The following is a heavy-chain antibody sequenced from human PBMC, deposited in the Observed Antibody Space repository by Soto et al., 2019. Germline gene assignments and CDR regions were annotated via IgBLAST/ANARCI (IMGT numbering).Heavy chain of an antibody. CDR1: GYSFVAYY. CDR3: ARQLAYCGGDCYTEPIDY. V-gene: IGHV1-2*02. D-gene: IGHD2-21*02. CDR2: INPKTGDT. J-gene: IGHJ4*02. Sequence: ASVKFSCKGCGYSFVAYYVFWVRQAPGHGREWMGWINPKTGDTNYAQNFQGRVTMTRDTSISTAYMELSRLTSDDTALYYCARQLAYCGGDCYTEPIDYWGQGTPVTVSS.